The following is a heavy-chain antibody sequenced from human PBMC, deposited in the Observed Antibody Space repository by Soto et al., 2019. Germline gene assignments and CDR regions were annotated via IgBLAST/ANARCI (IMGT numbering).Heavy chain of an antibody. CDR1: GFTFSSYE. D-gene: IGHD4-17*01. CDR2: ISSSGSTI. Sequence: EVQLVESGGGLVQPGGSLRLSCAASGFTFSSYEMNWVRQAPGKGLEWVSYISSSGSTIYYADSVKGRFTISRDNAKNSLYLQTNSLRAEDTAVYYCARGGDYAGMDVWGQGTTVTVSS. CDR3: ARGGDYAGMDV. J-gene: IGHJ6*02. V-gene: IGHV3-48*03.